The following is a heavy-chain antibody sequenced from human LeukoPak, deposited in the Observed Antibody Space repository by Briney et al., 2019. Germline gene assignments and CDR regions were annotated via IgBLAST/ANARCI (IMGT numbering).Heavy chain of an antibody. CDR3: ARDGPYYYDSSGYYHFDY. D-gene: IGHD3-22*01. V-gene: IGHV4-4*07. CDR2: IYTSGST. J-gene: IGHJ4*02. CDR1: GRPLSSYY. Sequence: PSEPLSLPCSLSGRPLSSYYWSWIPPPAGRRLEWIGRIYTSGSTNYTPSLKSRVTMSVDTSKTQFSLKLSSVTAADTAVYYCARDGPYYYDSSGYYHFDYWGQGTLVTVSS.